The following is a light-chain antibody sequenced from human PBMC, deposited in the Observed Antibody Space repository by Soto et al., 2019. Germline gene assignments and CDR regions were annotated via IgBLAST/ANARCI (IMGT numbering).Light chain of an antibody. CDR2: DVS. CDR1: SSDVGGYNY. CDR3: SSYTSSSTLL. V-gene: IGLV2-14*01. J-gene: IGLJ1*01. Sequence: QSVLTQPASVSGSPGQSIPISCIGTSSDVGGYNYVSWYQQYQGKAPKLMIYDVSNRPSGVSNRFSGSKSGNTASLTISGLQAEDEADYYCSSYTSSSTLLFGTGTKVTVL.